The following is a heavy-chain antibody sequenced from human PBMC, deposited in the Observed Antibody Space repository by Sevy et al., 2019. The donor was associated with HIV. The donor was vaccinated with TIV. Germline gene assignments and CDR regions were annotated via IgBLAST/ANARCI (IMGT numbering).Heavy chain of an antibody. V-gene: IGHV3-7*01. Sequence: GGSLRLSCAASGFTFSSYWMSWVRQAPGKGLEWVANIKQDGSEKYYVDSVKGRFTISRDNAKNSLYLQMNSLRAEDTAAYYCARRYYDSSGYYLSRDAFDIWGQGTMVTVSS. CDR3: ARRYYDSSGYYLSRDAFDI. CDR1: GFTFSSYW. D-gene: IGHD3-22*01. J-gene: IGHJ3*02. CDR2: IKQDGSEK.